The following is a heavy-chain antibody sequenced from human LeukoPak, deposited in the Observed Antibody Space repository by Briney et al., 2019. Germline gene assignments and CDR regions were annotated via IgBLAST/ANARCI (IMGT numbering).Heavy chain of an antibody. CDR3: AKDPVTISDDHDY. CDR2: IYSGGST. V-gene: IGHV3-66*01. CDR1: GFTVSSNY. J-gene: IGHJ4*02. Sequence: PGGSLRLSCAASGFTVSSNYMSWVRQAPGKGLEWVSVIYSGGSTYYADSVKGRFTISRDNSKNTLYLQMNSLRAEDTAVYYCAKDPVTISDDHDYWGQGTLVTVSS. D-gene: IGHD3-3*01.